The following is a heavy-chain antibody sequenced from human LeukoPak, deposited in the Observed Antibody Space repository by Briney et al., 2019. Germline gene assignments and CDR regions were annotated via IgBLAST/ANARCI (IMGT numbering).Heavy chain of an antibody. CDR1: GFTFSDYY. V-gene: IGHV3-11*01. Sequence: GGSLRLSCAASGFTFSDYYMNWIRQAPGKGLEWVSHIDSSGTTIYYTDSVKGRFTISRDNAKNSLFLQMNSLRAEDTAVYYCAKDKGEVRDSLDYGMDVWGQGTTVTVSS. CDR2: IDSSGTTI. D-gene: IGHD3-10*01. J-gene: IGHJ6*02. CDR3: AKDKGEVRDSLDYGMDV.